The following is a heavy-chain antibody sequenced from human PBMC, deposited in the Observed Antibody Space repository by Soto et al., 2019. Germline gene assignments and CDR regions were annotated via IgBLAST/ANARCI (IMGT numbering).Heavy chain of an antibody. Sequence: EVQLLESGGGLVQPGGSLRLSCAASGFNFPAYAMNWVRQAPGKGLQWVSGLVGSGADINYADSVRGRFTVSSDNSRNTLYLQMNSLRDEDTAVYYCAKDLIANNVVWEPFDMWGRGTKVTVSS. CDR1: GFNFPAYA. CDR2: LVGSGADI. J-gene: IGHJ3*02. CDR3: AKDLIANNVVWEPFDM. D-gene: IGHD3-16*01. V-gene: IGHV3-23*01.